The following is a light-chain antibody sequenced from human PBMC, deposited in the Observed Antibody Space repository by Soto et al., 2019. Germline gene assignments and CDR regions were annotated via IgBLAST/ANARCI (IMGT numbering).Light chain of an antibody. J-gene: IGKJ3*01. CDR2: DAS. CDR3: QQRSNR. CDR1: QSVSSY. Sequence: EIVLTQSPATLSLSPGERATLSCRASQSVSSYLAWYQQKPGQAPRLLIYDASNRATGIPARFSGSGSGTDFTLTISSLESEDFAVYYCQQRSNRFGPGTKVDIK. V-gene: IGKV3-11*01.